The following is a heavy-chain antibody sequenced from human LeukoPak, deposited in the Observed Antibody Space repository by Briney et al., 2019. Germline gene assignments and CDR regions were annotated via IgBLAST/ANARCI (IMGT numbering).Heavy chain of an antibody. Sequence: PSETLSLTCTVSGDSINSRSYYWAWIRQPPGKGLEWIGSIYHSESTYYNPSLKSRVTVSLDTSKNQFSLRLSSLTAADTAVYYCARDRLSLGAFDIWGQGTMVTVSS. J-gene: IGHJ3*02. CDR1: GDSINSRSYY. CDR2: IYHSEST. V-gene: IGHV4-39*07. CDR3: ARDRLSLGAFDI. D-gene: IGHD7-27*01.